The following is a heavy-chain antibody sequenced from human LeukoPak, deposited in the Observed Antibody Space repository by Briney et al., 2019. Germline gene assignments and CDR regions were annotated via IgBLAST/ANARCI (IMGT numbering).Heavy chain of an antibody. D-gene: IGHD4-17*01. CDR2: ISAYNGNT. CDR1: GYTFTSYG. J-gene: IGHJ5*02. V-gene: IGHV1-18*01. Sequence: ASVKVSCKASGYTFTSYGISWVRQAPGQGLEWMGWISAYNGNTNYAQKLQGRVTMTTDTSTSTAYMELRSLRSDDTAVYYCARDYGDWDNQNWFDPWGQGTLVTVSS. CDR3: ARDYGDWDNQNWFDP.